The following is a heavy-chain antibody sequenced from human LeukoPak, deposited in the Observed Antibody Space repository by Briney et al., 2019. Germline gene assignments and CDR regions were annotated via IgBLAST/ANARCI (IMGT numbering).Heavy chain of an antibody. CDR3: AREDGDYAMVRFQH. CDR2: IKQDGSEK. J-gene: IGHJ1*01. D-gene: IGHD4-17*01. V-gene: IGHV3-7*03. CDR1: GFTFSSYW. Sequence: GGSLRLSCAASGFTFSSYWMSWVRQAPGKGLERVANIKQDGSEKYYVDSVKGRFTISRDNAKNSLYLQMNSLRAEDTAVYYCAREDGDYAMVRFQHWGQGTLVTVSS.